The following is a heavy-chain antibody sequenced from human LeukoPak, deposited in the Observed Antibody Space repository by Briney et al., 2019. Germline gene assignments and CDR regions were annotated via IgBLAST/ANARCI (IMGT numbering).Heavy chain of an antibody. CDR2: IYSSETT. CDR1: GGSITGYH. Sequence: PSETLSLPCTVSGGSITGYHWSWIRQPPGKGLEWIGYIYSSETTNYKPSLKSRVTISADTSKNQISLKLTSVTAADTAIYYCARRNDFHIWGQGTMVTVSS. V-gene: IGHV4-4*08. CDR3: ARRNDFHI. J-gene: IGHJ3*02.